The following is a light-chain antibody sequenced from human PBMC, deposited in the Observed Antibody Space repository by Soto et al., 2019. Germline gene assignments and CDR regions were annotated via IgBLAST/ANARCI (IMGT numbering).Light chain of an antibody. J-gene: IGKJ2*01. CDR2: GAS. V-gene: IGKV3-20*01. CDR3: QQYGSSPYT. CDR1: QSVSSSY. Sequence: EIVLTQSPGTLSLSPGERATLSCRASQSVSSSYLAWYQQKPGQAPRLLIYGASIRATGIPGRFSGSGSGTDFTLTISRLEPEDFSVYYCQQYGSSPYTFGQGTKPEIK.